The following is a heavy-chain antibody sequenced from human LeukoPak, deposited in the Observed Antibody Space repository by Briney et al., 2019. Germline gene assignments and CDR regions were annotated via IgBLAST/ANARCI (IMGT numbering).Heavy chain of an antibody. CDR3: ARGPRSRMAATGRYYYYGMDV. J-gene: IGHJ6*02. Sequence: PSETLSLTCAVYGGSFSGYYWSWIRQPPGKGLEWIGEINHSGSTNYNPSLKSRVTISVDTSKNQFSLKLSSVTAADTAVYYCARGPRSRMAATGRYYYYGMDVWGQGTTVTVSS. D-gene: IGHD6-13*01. V-gene: IGHV4-34*01. CDR2: INHSGST. CDR1: GGSFSGYY.